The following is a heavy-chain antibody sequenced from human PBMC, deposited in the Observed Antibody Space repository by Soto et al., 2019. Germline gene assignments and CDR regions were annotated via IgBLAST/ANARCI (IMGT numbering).Heavy chain of an antibody. D-gene: IGHD3-3*01. J-gene: IGHJ4*02. CDR2: VYHTGRT. V-gene: IGHV4-61*01. Sequence: SETLSLTCTVSGGSFKSGSYSWSWIRQPPGKGLEGIGYVYHTGRTSYNPSLTSRVSISIDTSKNQFSLNLDSVTAADTAVYFCASDFAYFDSWGQGTLVTVSS. CDR3: ASDFAYFDS. CDR1: GGSFKSGSYS.